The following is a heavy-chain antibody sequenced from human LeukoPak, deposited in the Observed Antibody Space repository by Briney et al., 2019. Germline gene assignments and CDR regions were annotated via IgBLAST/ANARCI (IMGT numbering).Heavy chain of an antibody. V-gene: IGHV4-34*01. J-gene: IGHJ4*02. CDR3: ASLDTDGAFDY. Sequence: GSLRLSCATSGFTFDDYGMSWVRQAPGKGLEWIGEINHSGSTNYNLSLKSRVTISVDTSKNQFSLKLSSVTAADTAVYYCASLDTDGAFDYWGQGTLVTVSS. CDR1: GFTFDDYG. D-gene: IGHD5-18*01. CDR2: INHSGST.